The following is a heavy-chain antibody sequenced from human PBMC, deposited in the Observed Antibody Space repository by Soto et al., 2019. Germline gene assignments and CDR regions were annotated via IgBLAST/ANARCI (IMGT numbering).Heavy chain of an antibody. J-gene: IGHJ4*02. CDR1: GFTFSSYA. CDR2: ISGSGGST. Sequence: EVQLLESGGGLVQPGGSLRLSCAASGFTFSSYAMSWVRQAPGKGLEWVPAISGSGGSTYYADSVKGRFTISRDNTKNTLYLQMNSLRAEDTAVYYCAKDRITIFGVVIIPQFDYWGQGTLVTVSS. V-gene: IGHV3-23*01. D-gene: IGHD3-3*01. CDR3: AKDRITIFGVVIIPQFDY.